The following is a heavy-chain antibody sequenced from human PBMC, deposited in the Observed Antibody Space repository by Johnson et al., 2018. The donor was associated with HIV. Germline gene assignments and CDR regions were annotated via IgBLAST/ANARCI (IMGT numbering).Heavy chain of an antibody. D-gene: IGHD6-6*01. CDR2: IWYDGSNK. J-gene: IGHJ3*02. CDR3: AKDRAARHDAFDI. V-gene: IGHV3-33*06. Sequence: QVQLVEFGGGVVRPGGSLRLSCAASGFTFSSYAMSWVRQAPGKGLEWVAVIWYDGSNKYYADSVKGRFTISRDNSKNTLYLQMNSLRAEDTAVYYCAKDRAARHDAFDIWGQGTMVTVSS. CDR1: GFTFSSYA.